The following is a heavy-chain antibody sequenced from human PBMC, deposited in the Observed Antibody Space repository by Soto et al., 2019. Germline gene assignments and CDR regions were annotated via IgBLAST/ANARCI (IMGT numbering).Heavy chain of an antibody. V-gene: IGHV1-3*01. D-gene: IGHD5-18*01. Sequence: QVQLVQSGAEVKKPGASVKVSCKASGYTFTSYAVHWVRQAPGQRLECMGWINAGNEDTRYSHNFQGRVTITRDTFASTVYMELSSLRSEDTAVYFCARVGRTYSCIVRTFDYWGQGTLITVSS. CDR1: GYTFTSYA. J-gene: IGHJ4*02. CDR2: INAGNEDT. CDR3: ARVGRTYSCIVRTFDY.